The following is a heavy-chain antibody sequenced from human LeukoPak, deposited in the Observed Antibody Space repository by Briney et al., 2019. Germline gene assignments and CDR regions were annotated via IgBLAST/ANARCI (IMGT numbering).Heavy chain of an antibody. CDR3: ARERAYDSCSWPPWYYYYGMDV. Sequence: GGSLRLSCAASGFTFSSYWMSWVRQAPGKGLEWVANIKQDGSEKYYVDSVKGRFTISRDNAKNSLYLQMNSLRAEDTAVYYCARERAYDSCSWPPWYYYYGMDVWGQGTTVTVSS. D-gene: IGHD6-13*01. V-gene: IGHV3-7*01. J-gene: IGHJ6*02. CDR2: IKQDGSEK. CDR1: GFTFSSYW.